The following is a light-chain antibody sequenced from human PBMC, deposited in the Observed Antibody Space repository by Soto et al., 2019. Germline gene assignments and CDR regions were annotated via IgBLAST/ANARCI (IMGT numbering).Light chain of an antibody. Sequence: QSALTQPASVSGSPGQSITISCTGTSSDVGGYNYVSWYQQHPGKAPKLMIYDVSNRSSGVSNRFSGSKSGNTASLDISGLQAEDEADYYCSSYTSSSTLFGGGTKLTVL. CDR3: SSYTSSSTL. CDR1: SSDVGGYNY. J-gene: IGLJ2*01. CDR2: DVS. V-gene: IGLV2-14*01.